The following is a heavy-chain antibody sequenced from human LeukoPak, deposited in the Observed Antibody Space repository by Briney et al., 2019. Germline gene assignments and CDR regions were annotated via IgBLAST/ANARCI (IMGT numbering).Heavy chain of an antibody. V-gene: IGHV4-30-2*01. CDR2: IYHSVST. D-gene: IGHD2-15*01. CDR1: GGSISSGGYS. CDR3: ARDLGGAFDI. Sequence: SETLSLTCAVSGGSISSGGYSWSWIRQPPGKGLEWIGYIYHSVSTYYNPSLKSRVTISVDRSKNQFSLKLSSVTAADTAVYYCARDLGGAFDIWGQGTMVTVSS. J-gene: IGHJ3*02.